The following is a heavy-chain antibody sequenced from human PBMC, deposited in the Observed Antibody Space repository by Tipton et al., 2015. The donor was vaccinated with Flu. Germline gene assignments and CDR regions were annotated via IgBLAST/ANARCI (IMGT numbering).Heavy chain of an antibody. CDR1: GGFFSGYY. Sequence: TLSLTCAVYGGFFSGYYWGWIRQPPGKGLEWIGKIYYNGHIYYNPSLKSRVTISVDTSKDQFSLNLSSVTAADTAVYYCARACGSGGNRWFDPWGQGALVTVSS. D-gene: IGHD2-15*01. V-gene: IGHV4-34*01. J-gene: IGHJ5*02. CDR2: IYYNGHI. CDR3: ARACGSGGNRWFDP.